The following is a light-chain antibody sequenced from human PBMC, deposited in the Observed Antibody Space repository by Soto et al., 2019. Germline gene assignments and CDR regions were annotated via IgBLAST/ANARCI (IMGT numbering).Light chain of an antibody. CDR1: PSISTN. V-gene: IGKV3-15*01. J-gene: IGKJ4*01. CDR2: GAS. Sequence: EIVLTQSPATLSVSPGERATLSCRASPSISTNLAWYQQKPGQGPRLLIFGASTRAIGIPARFSGSGSGTDFTLTISSLQSEDFAVYFCQHYYERPLTFGGGTKVDI. CDR3: QHYYERPLT.